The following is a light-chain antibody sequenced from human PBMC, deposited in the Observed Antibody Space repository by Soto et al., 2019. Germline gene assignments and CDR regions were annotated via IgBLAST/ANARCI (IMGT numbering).Light chain of an antibody. CDR2: DAS. Sequence: EIVLTQSPATLSLSPGDRATLSCRASQSVGTFLAWYQQIPGQAPRLLISDASKRAAGIPPRFSGTGSGTDFTLTINNLEPEDFAVYYCQQRNNWPKTFGQGTKVEIK. CDR1: QSVGTF. J-gene: IGKJ1*01. V-gene: IGKV3-11*01. CDR3: QQRNNWPKT.